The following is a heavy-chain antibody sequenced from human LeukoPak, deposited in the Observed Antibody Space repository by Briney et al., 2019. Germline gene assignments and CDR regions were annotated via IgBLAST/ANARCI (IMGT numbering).Heavy chain of an antibody. CDR3: ARVGYSDDINDWSRTDLGAYPTKYYYYIDV. J-gene: IGHJ6*03. CDR2: INYSGST. Sequence: SETLSLTCAVYGGSFSGYYWSWIRQPPGKGLEWIGEINYSGSTNYNPSLKSRVTISGDTSKNQFSLKLSSVTAADTAVYFCARVGYSDDINDWSRTDLGAYPTKYYYYIDVWGKGTMVTVSS. D-gene: IGHD5-18*01. CDR1: GGSFSGYY. V-gene: IGHV4-34*01.